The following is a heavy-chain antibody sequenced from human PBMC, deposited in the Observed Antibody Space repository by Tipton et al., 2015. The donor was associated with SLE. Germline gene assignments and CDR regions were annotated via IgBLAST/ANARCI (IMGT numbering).Heavy chain of an antibody. V-gene: IGHV4-31*03. J-gene: IGHJ4*02. CDR1: GGSFSSGGYY. D-gene: IGHD3-22*01. CDR2: IYSTGSI. Sequence: TLSLTCTVSGGSFSSGGYYWTWIRQHPGQGLEWIGFIYSTGSIYYDPSLKSRATISVDTSNSQFSLRLSSVTAADTAVYYCARLAVSGYFDYWGQGSLVTVSS. CDR3: ARLAVSGYFDY.